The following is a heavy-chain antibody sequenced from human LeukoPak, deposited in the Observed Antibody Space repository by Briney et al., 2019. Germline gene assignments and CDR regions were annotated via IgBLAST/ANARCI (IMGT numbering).Heavy chain of an antibody. CDR2: INPSGGST. CDR3: AREGSSGRLGAFDI. Sequence: ASVKVSCKASGYTFTSYYMHWVRHAPGQGLEWMGIINPSGGSTSYAQKFQGGVTMTRDTSTSTVYMELSSLRSEDTAVYYCAREGSSGRLGAFDICGQGTMVTVSS. J-gene: IGHJ3*02. CDR1: GYTFTSYY. D-gene: IGHD6-19*01. V-gene: IGHV1-46*01.